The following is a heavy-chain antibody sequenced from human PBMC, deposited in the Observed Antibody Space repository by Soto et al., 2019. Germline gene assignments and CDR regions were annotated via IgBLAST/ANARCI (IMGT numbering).Heavy chain of an antibody. CDR1: GFIFSDCG. CDR2: ILYDGINK. D-gene: IGHD6-19*01. CDR3: TKDHSTTGWAFDH. J-gene: IGHJ4*02. V-gene: IGHV3-30*18. Sequence: QVQLVESGGGVVQPGRSLRLSCEASGFIFSDCGMHWVRQDPGKGLEWVGVILYDGINKYYADSMKRRFTISRDNSKNVVYLQLHTLRVEDTAVYYCTKDHSTTGWAFDHWGQGALVTVSS.